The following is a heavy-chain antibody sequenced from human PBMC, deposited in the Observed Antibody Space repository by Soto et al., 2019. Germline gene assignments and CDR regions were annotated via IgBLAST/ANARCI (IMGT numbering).Heavy chain of an antibody. CDR3: ARVWGALAPIAGWFGP. CDR1: NGSITSGNW. D-gene: IGHD3-16*01. V-gene: IGHV4-4*02. J-gene: IGHJ5*02. CDR2: IYQTGST. Sequence: QVQLQESGPGLVKPSGTLSLTCAVSNGSITSGNWWSWVRQPPGKGLEWIGDIYQTGSTNYNPSLRSWVICSVDKSKNNFSLSLSSVTDADTAVYFCARVWGALAPIAGWFGPWGRGILVTVSS.